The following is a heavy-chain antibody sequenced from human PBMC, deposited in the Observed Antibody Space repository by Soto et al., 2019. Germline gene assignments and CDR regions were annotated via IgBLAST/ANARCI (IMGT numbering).Heavy chain of an antibody. D-gene: IGHD3-10*01. Sequence: KPSETLSLTCTVSGGSISSGGYYWSWIRQHPGKGLEWIGYIYYSGSTYYNPSLKSRVTISVDTSKNQFSLKLSSVTVADTAVYYCARGMTMVRGVPDYWGQGTLVTVSS. V-gene: IGHV4-31*03. CDR2: IYYSGST. CDR1: GGSISSGGYY. J-gene: IGHJ4*02. CDR3: ARGMTMVRGVPDY.